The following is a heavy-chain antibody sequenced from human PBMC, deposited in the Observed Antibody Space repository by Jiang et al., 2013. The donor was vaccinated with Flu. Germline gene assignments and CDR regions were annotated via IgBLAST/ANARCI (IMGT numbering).Heavy chain of an antibody. CDR3: ARGGYDYVWGSYRPTSIDY. CDR1: GFTFSSYS. V-gene: IGHV3-21*01. Sequence: RLSCAASGFTFSSYSMNWVRQAPGKGLEWVSSISSSSSYIYYADSVKGRFTISRDNAKNSLYLQMNSLRAEDTAVYYCARGGYDYVWGSYRPTSIDYWGQGTLVTVSS. J-gene: IGHJ4*02. D-gene: IGHD3-16*02. CDR2: ISSSSSYI.